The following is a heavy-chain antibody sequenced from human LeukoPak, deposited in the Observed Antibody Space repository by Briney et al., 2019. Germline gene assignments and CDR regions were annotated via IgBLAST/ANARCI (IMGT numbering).Heavy chain of an antibody. CDR2: IYYSGST. Sequence: PSETPSLTCTVSGGSISSYHWSWIRQPPGKGLEWIGYIYYSGSTNYNPSLKSRVTISVDTSKNQFSLKLSSVTAADTAVYYCASYSYYYDSSGYFDYWGQGTLVTVSS. D-gene: IGHD3-22*01. V-gene: IGHV4-59*01. CDR1: GGSISSYH. J-gene: IGHJ4*02. CDR3: ASYSYYYDSSGYFDY.